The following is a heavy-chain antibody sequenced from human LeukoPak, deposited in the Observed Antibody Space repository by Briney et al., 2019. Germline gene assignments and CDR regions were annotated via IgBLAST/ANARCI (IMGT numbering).Heavy chain of an antibody. J-gene: IGHJ1*01. Sequence: GRSLRLSCAASGFTFDDYAMHWVRQAPGKGLEWVSGISWNSGSIGYGDSVKGRFTISRDNAKNSLYLQMNSLRAEDMALYYCAKGSYSSGWGYFQHWGQGTLVTVSS. CDR3: AKGSYSSGWGYFQH. V-gene: IGHV3-9*03. D-gene: IGHD6-19*01. CDR2: ISWNSGSI. CDR1: GFTFDDYA.